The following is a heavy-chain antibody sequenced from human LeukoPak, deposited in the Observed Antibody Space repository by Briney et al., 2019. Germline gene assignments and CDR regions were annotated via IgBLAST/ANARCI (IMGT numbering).Heavy chain of an antibody. CDR1: GFTFSSYG. CDR2: MSYNGQIT. D-gene: IGHD3-22*01. V-gene: IGHV3-30*03. Sequence: GGSLRLSCAASGFTFSSYGMHWVRQAPGKGLEWVAVMSYNGQITYYADSVKGRFTISGDTSKNTLYLQMDSLRAEDTAVYYCASGDTTGYSGDAFNIWGQGTMVTVSP. CDR3: ASGDTTGYSGDAFNI. J-gene: IGHJ3*02.